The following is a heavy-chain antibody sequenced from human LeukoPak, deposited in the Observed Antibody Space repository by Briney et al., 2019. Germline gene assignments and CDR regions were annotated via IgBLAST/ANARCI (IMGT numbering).Heavy chain of an antibody. CDR2: IYYSGST. D-gene: IGHD3-10*01. CDR3: ASGDLYGSGSYKNFDY. CDR1: GGSISSGDYY. Sequence: PSQTLSLTCTVSGGSISSGDYYWSWIRQPPGKGLEWIGYIYYSGSTYYNPSLKSRVTISVDTSKNQFSLKLSSVTAADTAVYYCASGDLYGSGSYKNFDYWGQGTLVTVSS. J-gene: IGHJ4*02. V-gene: IGHV4-30-4*08.